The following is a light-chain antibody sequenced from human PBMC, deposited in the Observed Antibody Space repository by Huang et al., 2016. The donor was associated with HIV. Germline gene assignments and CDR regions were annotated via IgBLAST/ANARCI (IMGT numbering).Light chain of an antibody. J-gene: IGKJ5*01. V-gene: IGKV1-12*01. Sequence: DIQMTQSPSSVSASIGDRVTITCRASQDISIWLAWYQLKPGMAPKFLIYAASSLQSGVPSRFSGSGSGTDFTLTINNLQPEDFATYYCQQANTFPITFGQGTRLEIK. CDR1: QDISIW. CDR3: QQANTFPIT. CDR2: AAS.